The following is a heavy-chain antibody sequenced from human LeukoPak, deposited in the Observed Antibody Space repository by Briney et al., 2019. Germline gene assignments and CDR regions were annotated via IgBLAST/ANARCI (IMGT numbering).Heavy chain of an antibody. V-gene: IGHV4-34*01. J-gene: IGHJ4*02. D-gene: IGHD3-9*01. CDR1: GGSFSGYY. Sequence: SETLSLTCAVYGGSFSGYYWSWIRQPPGKGLEWIGEINHSGSTNYNPSLKSRVTISVDTSKNQFSLKLSSVTAADTAVYYCARDYMNYDILTGYYSSYFDYWGQGTLVTVSS. CDR2: INHSGST. CDR3: ARDYMNYDILTGYYSSYFDY.